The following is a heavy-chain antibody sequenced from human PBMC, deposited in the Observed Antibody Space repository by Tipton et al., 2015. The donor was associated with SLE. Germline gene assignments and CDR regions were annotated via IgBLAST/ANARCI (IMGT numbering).Heavy chain of an antibody. J-gene: IGHJ4*02. CDR1: GGSFSGYY. Sequence: LRLSCAVYGGSFSGYYWSWIRQPPRKGLEWIGEINHSGSTNYNPSLKSRVPISVDTSKNQFSLKLSSVTAADTAVYYCARGLFRSHYDFWSGSPYFDFWGQGTLITVSS. CDR2: INHSGST. CDR3: ARGLFRSHYDFWSGSPYFDF. D-gene: IGHD3-3*01. V-gene: IGHV4-34*01.